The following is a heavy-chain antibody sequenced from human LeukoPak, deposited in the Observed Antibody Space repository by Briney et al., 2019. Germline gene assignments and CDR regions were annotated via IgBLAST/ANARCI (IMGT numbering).Heavy chain of an antibody. V-gene: IGHV4-34*01. D-gene: IGHD6-13*01. Sequence: SETLSLTCDVNGGSFTGYYWSWIRQPPGKGLEWIGEINHSGDTYYNPSRKSRLTMSEDTSKNQLSLILTSVTAADTAVYYCSRGRKGSSSWYGMDVWGNGTTVIVSS. CDR3: SRGRKGSSSWYGMDV. CDR1: GGSFTGYY. J-gene: IGHJ6*04. CDR2: INHSGDT.